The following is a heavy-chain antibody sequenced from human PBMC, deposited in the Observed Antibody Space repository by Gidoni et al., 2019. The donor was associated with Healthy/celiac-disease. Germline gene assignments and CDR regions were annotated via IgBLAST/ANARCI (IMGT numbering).Heavy chain of an antibody. V-gene: IGHV3-23*01. CDR2: ISGSGGST. J-gene: IGHJ4*02. CDR3: AKVFRVLVWFGDFGGEFDY. D-gene: IGHD3-10*01. Sequence: EVHLLESGGGLVQPGGSLRLSCAVSGFTFSSYAMTWVRQAPGKGLEWVSAISGSGGSTYYADSVKVRFTISRDNSKTTLYLQMNSLRAEDTAVYYCAKVFRVLVWFGDFGGEFDYWGQGTLVTVSS. CDR1: GFTFSSYA.